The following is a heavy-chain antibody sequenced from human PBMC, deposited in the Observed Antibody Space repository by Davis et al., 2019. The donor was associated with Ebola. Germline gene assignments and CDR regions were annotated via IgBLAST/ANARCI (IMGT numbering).Heavy chain of an antibody. CDR2: ISSSGGST. J-gene: IGHJ6*04. D-gene: IGHD5-12*01. CDR1: GFTFSSFA. CDR3: ARPRYSGYDSPLYYYYGMDV. Sequence: GESLKISCSASGFTFSSFAMHWVRQAPGKGLKYVSAISSSGGSTYYADSVKGRFTISRDSSKNTLHLKMNSLRAEDTAVYYCARPRYSGYDSPLYYYYGMDVWGKGTTVTVSS. V-gene: IGHV3-64*04.